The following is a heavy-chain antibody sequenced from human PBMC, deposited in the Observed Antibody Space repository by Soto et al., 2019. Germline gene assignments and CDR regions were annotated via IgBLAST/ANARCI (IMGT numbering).Heavy chain of an antibody. D-gene: IGHD3-9*01. Sequence: ASVKVSCKASGYTFTSYGISWVRQAPGQGLEWMGWISAYNGNTNYAQKLQGRVTMTTDTSTSTAYMELRSLRSDDTAVYYCARDHRRIVLRYFDWYPTAWGQGTLVTVSS. CDR1: GYTFTSYG. V-gene: IGHV1-18*04. CDR2: ISAYNGNT. J-gene: IGHJ5*02. CDR3: ARDHRRIVLRYFDWYPTA.